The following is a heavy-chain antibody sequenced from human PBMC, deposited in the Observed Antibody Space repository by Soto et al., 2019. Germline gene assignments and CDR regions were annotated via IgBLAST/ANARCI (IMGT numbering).Heavy chain of an antibody. Sequence: GASVKVSCKASGYTFTGYYMHWVRQAPGQGLEWMGWINPNSGGTNYAQKFQGRVTMTRDTSISTAYMELSRLRSDDTAVYYCASYDFWSGPGAFDIWGQGTMVTRLL. CDR3: ASYDFWSGPGAFDI. D-gene: IGHD3-3*01. V-gene: IGHV1-2*02. CDR2: INPNSGGT. J-gene: IGHJ3*02. CDR1: GYTFTGYY.